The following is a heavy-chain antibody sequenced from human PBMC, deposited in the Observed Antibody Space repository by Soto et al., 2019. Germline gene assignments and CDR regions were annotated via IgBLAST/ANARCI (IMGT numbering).Heavy chain of an antibody. J-gene: IGHJ5*02. V-gene: IGHV3-21*01. CDR1: GFTFSSYS. D-gene: IGHD3-3*01. Sequence: EVQLVESGGGLVKPGGSLRLSCAASGFTFSSYSMNWVRQAPGKGLEWVSSISSSSSYIYYADSVKGRFTISRDNAKNERYLQMNSLRAEDTAVYYCASLAYYDFWSGYYINWFDPWGQGTLVTVSS. CDR2: ISSSSSYI. CDR3: ASLAYYDFWSGYYINWFDP.